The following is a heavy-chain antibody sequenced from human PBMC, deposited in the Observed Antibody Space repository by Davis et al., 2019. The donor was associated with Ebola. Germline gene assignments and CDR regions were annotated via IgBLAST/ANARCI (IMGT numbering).Heavy chain of an antibody. CDR1: GFTFSSFSTYW. D-gene: IGHD3-16*01. V-gene: IGHV3-74*01. J-gene: IGHJ6*02. CDR2: IIGDGSIT. Sequence: HTGGSLRLSCAASGFTFSSFSTYWMYWVRQAPGKGLEWVSRIIGDGSITNYADSVEGRFTIFRDNSKNTLYLQMSSLRAEDTAVYYCVKSDWGYYYGMEVWGQGTTVTVSS. CDR3: VKSDWGYYYGMEV.